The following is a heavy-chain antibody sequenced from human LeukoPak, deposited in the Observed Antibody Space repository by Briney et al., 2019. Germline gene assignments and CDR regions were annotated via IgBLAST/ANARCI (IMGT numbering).Heavy chain of an antibody. Sequence: PGGSLRLSCAASGFTFTSYGMHWVRQAPGQGLEWVAVIYYDGSHKYYADSVKDRFTISRDNSKNTLYLQMTSLRAEDTAVYNCARDRSSGYFDSWGQGTLVTVSS. D-gene: IGHD3-22*01. CDR3: ARDRSSGYFDS. CDR1: GFTFTSYG. V-gene: IGHV3-33*01. CDR2: IYYDGSHK. J-gene: IGHJ4*02.